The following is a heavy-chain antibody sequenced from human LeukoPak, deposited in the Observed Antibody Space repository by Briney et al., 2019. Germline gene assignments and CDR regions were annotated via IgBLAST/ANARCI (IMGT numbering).Heavy chain of an antibody. CDR1: GFTFNSYA. CDR3: ARDYYDSSGTLDY. CDR2: IWYDGSNK. J-gene: IGHJ4*02. D-gene: IGHD3-22*01. Sequence: PGGSLRLSCAASGFTFNSYAMHWVRQAPGKGLEWVAVIWYDGSNKYYADSVKRRFTISRDNSKNTLYLQMNSLRAEDTAVYYCARDYYDSSGTLDYWGQGTLVTVSS. V-gene: IGHV3-33*08.